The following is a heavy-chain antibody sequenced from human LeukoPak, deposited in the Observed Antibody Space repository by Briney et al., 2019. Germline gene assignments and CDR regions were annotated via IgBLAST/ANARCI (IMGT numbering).Heavy chain of an antibody. CDR3: AKTIFGVISDAFDI. V-gene: IGHV3-23*01. CDR2: TSGSGATT. CDR1: GFIFSSYG. J-gene: IGHJ3*02. Sequence: GGSLRLSCAASGFIFSSYGMSWVRQAPGKGLECVAVTSGSGATTSFADSVKGRFTTSRDNSKNTLYLQMNSLRAEDTAVYYCAKTIFGVISDAFDIWGQGTMVTVSS. D-gene: IGHD3-3*01.